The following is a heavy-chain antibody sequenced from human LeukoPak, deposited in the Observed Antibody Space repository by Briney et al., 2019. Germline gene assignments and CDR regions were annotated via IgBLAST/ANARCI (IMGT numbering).Heavy chain of an antibody. CDR3: ARDPQQWLVLNWFDP. J-gene: IGHJ5*02. CDR2: ISAYNGNT. Sequence: ASVKVSCKASGYTFTNFGISWVRQAPGQGLEWMGWISAYNGNTNYAQKLQGRVTMTTDISTSTAYMELRSLTSDDTAVYYCARDPQQWLVLNWFDPWGQGTLVTVSS. V-gene: IGHV1-18*01. D-gene: IGHD6-19*01. CDR1: GYTFTNFG.